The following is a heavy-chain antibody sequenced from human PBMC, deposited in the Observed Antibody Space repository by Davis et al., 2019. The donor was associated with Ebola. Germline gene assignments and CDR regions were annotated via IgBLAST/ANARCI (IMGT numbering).Heavy chain of an antibody. Sequence: GGSLRLSCAASGFTFSDSAMHWVRQAPGKGLEWVALLSSDGTNKYYADSVKGRLTISRDNSKNTLYLQMNSLRDEDSAVYYCARAPTWSQINYYCFDYWGQGTLVTVSS. CDR1: GFTFSDSA. J-gene: IGHJ4*02. V-gene: IGHV3-30-3*01. CDR3: ARAPTWSQINYYCFDY. CDR2: LSSDGTNK. D-gene: IGHD3-10*01.